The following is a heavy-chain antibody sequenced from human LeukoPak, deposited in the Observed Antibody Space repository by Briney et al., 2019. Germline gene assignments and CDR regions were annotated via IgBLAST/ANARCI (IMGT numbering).Heavy chain of an antibody. Sequence: SVKVSCKASGGTFSSYAISWVRQAPGQGLEWMGGIIPIFGAANYAQKFQGRVTITTDESTSTAYMELSSLRSEDTAVYYCAGGDYGYCSSTSCYWFDPWGQGTLVTVSS. CDR3: AGGDYGYCSSTSCYWFDP. J-gene: IGHJ5*02. D-gene: IGHD2-2*03. CDR2: IIPIFGAA. CDR1: GGTFSSYA. V-gene: IGHV1-69*05.